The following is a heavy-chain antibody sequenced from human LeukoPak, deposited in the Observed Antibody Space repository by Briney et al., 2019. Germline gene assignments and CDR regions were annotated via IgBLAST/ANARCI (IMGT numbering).Heavy chain of an antibody. J-gene: IGHJ4*02. CDR1: GYSFTTYW. D-gene: IGHD3-22*01. V-gene: IGHV5-51*01. CDR2: IYSGDSDT. CDR3: ARQFGDSSGYYSYYFDY. Sequence: GGSLKISCKGSGYSFTTYWMGLVRQIPGGGLGLRGIIYSGDSDTIHSPSFRGQLPISADKSISTASLQWSSLKASDTAMYYCARQFGDSSGYYSYYFDYSGQGTLVTVSS.